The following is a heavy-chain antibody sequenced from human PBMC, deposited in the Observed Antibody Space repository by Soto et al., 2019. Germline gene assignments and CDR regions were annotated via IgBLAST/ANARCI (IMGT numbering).Heavy chain of an antibody. V-gene: IGHV3-33*01. CDR3: AREGETGTTTNYYYYYYMDV. D-gene: IGHD1-7*01. J-gene: IGHJ6*03. CDR2: IWYDGSNK. Sequence: GGSLRLSFAASGFTFSSYGMHWVRQAPGKGLEWVAVIWYDGSNKYYADSVKGRFTISRDNSKNTLYLQMNSLRAEDTAVYYCAREGETGTTTNYYYYYYMDVWGKGTTVTVSS. CDR1: GFTFSSYG.